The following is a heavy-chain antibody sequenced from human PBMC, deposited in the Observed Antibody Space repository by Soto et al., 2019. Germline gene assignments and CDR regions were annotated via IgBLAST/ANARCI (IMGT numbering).Heavy chain of an antibody. CDR2: INRDGSEK. V-gene: IGHV3-7*05. CDR1: GFTLSAYW. CDR3: ARDVSPGSSSVYLDAFDI. Sequence: EVQLEESGGDLVQPGGSLRLSCAASGFTLSAYWMTWVRQAPGKGLEWVANINRDGSEKAYLDSVRGRFTISRDNVGNSLYLQMDSLRADDTALYYCARDVSPGSSSVYLDAFDIWGQGTMVTVSS. D-gene: IGHD6-13*01. J-gene: IGHJ3*02.